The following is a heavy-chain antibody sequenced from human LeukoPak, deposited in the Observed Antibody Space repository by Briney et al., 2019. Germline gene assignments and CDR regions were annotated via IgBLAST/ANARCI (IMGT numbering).Heavy chain of an antibody. Sequence: GGSLRLSCAASGFTFSNAWMSWVRQAPGKGLEWVSFISSSSTYIHYADSVKGRFTISRDNAKNSVYLQMNSLRAEDTAVYYCAREYYGDYEYYYYGMDVWGQGTTVTVSS. CDR2: ISSSSTYI. J-gene: IGHJ6*02. D-gene: IGHD4-17*01. CDR1: GFTFSNAW. V-gene: IGHV3-21*01. CDR3: AREYYGDYEYYYYGMDV.